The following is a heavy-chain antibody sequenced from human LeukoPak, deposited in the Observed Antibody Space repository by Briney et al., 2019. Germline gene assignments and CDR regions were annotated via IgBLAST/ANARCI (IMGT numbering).Heavy chain of an antibody. CDR2: INPNSGST. V-gene: IGHV1-46*01. D-gene: IGHD6-13*01. Sequence: ASVKVSCKASGYTFTGYYMHWVRQAPGQGLEWMGWINPNSGSTSYAQKFQGRVTMTRDMSTSTVYMELSSLRSEDTAVYYCAREGGRPQVREQQPFDAFDIWGQGTMVTVSS. J-gene: IGHJ3*02. CDR1: GYTFTGYY. CDR3: AREGGRPQVREQQPFDAFDI.